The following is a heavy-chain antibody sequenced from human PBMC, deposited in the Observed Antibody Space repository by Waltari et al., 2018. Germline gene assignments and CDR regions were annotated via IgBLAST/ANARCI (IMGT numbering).Heavy chain of an antibody. V-gene: IGHV4-34*01. D-gene: IGHD3-16*01. CDR3: ARGSDAYKGGNS. CDR1: GGSFSGYY. CDR2: IFPSGST. Sequence: QVQLQQWGAGLLKPSETLSLTCAAYGGSFSGYYCSWVRQSPGKGMEWIGEIFPSGSTNYNPSLKSRVTISLDTSKNQLSLRLSSVTAADTAVYYCARGSDAYKGGNSWGQGTLVTVSS. J-gene: IGHJ4*02.